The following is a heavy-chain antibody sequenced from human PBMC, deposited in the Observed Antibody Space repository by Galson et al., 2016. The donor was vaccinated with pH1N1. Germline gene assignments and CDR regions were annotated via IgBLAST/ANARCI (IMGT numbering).Heavy chain of an antibody. CDR2: IYYSGIT. Sequence: SETLSLTCTVSGASISNSNYYWGWIRQPPGKGLEWIANIYYSGITYYDASLKSRVTISVDTSKKQFSLKLNSVIAAATAVYYCARLWYGEYIDYWGQGTLVTVSS. J-gene: IGHJ4*02. D-gene: IGHD3-10*01. CDR3: ARLWYGEYIDY. V-gene: IGHV4-39*01. CDR1: GASISNSNYY.